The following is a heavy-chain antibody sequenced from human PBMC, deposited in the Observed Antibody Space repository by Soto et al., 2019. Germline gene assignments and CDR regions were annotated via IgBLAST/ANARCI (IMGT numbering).Heavy chain of an antibody. CDR3: AREPWSGVNRGDYYYYYMDV. CDR2: ISYDGSNK. Sequence: QVQLVESGGGVVQPGRSLRLSCAASGFTFSSYGMHWVRQAPGKGLEWVAAISYDGSNKYYADSVKGRFTISRDNSKNTLYLQMNRLRTEDTAVYYCAREPWSGVNRGDYYYYYMDVWGKGTTVTVSS. CDR1: GFTFSSYG. V-gene: IGHV3-30*03. J-gene: IGHJ6*03. D-gene: IGHD3-3*01.